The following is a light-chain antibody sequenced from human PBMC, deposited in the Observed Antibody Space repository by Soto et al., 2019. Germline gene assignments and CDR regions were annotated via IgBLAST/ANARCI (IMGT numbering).Light chain of an antibody. V-gene: IGKV3-20*01. Sequence: EIVLTQSPATLSVSLGDGATLSCRASHSVDSNLAWYQQKPGQAPRLLIYGASSRATGIPDRFSGSGSGTDFILTISRLEPEDFAVYYCQQYVTSPRTFGQGTKVDIK. CDR2: GAS. CDR3: QQYVTSPRT. CDR1: HSVDSN. J-gene: IGKJ1*01.